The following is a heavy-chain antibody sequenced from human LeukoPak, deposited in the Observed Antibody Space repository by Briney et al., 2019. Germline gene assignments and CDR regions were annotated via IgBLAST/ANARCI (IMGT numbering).Heavy chain of an antibody. Sequence: GASVKVSCKPSGYSFTGQYMHWVRQAPGQGLEWMGWINANSGETNYAQKFQGRVTMTRDTSISTAYMELSRLTSDDTAMYYCARVLGSRVDPWGQGTLVTVSS. CDR1: GYSFTGQY. CDR2: INANSGET. V-gene: IGHV1-2*02. CDR3: ARVLGSRVDP. J-gene: IGHJ5*02.